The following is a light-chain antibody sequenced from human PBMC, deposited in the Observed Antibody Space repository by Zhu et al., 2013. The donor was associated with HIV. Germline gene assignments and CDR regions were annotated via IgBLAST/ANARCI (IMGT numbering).Light chain of an antibody. CDR3: QHRFSWPLT. CDR1: QNINND. CDR2: DTY. V-gene: IGKV3-11*01. Sequence: PGERATLSCRASQNINNDLAWYQQKPGQAPRLLIYDTYYRAADVPGRFSGSGSGADFALTISSLEPEDLAVYYCQHRFSWPLTFGGGTKVEIK. J-gene: IGKJ4*01.